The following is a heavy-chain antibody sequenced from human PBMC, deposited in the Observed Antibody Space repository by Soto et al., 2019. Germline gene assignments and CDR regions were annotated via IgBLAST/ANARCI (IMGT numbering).Heavy chain of an antibody. CDR3: ARAEDYDFWSGPPKYFDN. Sequence: PGGSLRLSCATSGFTFMSYWMTWVRQAPGKGPEWVANIKPDGSEKQYVDSVKGRFTVSRDNAKKSLDLQMNSLRVEDTAVYYCARAEDYDFWSGPPKYFDNWGQGTQVTVSS. V-gene: IGHV3-7*03. CDR2: IKPDGSEK. D-gene: IGHD3-3*01. CDR1: GFTFMSYW. J-gene: IGHJ4*02.